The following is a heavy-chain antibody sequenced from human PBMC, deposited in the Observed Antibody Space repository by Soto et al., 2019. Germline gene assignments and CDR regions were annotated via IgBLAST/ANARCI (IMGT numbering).Heavy chain of an antibody. V-gene: IGHV1-69*01. CDR1: GSTFSKRS. J-gene: IGHJ4*02. CDR3: ATWAGLVTYRGFIGPLDL. CDR2: ITPAFGTT. D-gene: IGHD2-21*02. Sequence: QVHLVQSGAEVKKPGSSVKISCRASGSTFSKRSITWVRQAPGQGFEWMGGITPAFGTTNFARMFQGRLTIPADEPTTTAYLELSSLTSEDTAVYHCATWAGLVTYRGFIGPLDLWGQGTLVTVSS.